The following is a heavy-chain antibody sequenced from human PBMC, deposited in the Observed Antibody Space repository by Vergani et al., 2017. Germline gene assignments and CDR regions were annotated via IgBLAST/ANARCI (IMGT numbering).Heavy chain of an antibody. Sequence: EVQVVQSGGGLVKPGGSLRLSCAASGFTFDDYAMHWVRQAPGKGLEWVSGISWNSGSIGYADSVKGRFTISRDNAKNSLYLQMNSLRAEDTALYYCAKDHYDFWSGYPNLSPFDLWGRGTLVTVSS. J-gene: IGHJ2*01. CDR1: GFTFDDYA. CDR2: ISWNSGSI. D-gene: IGHD3-3*01. V-gene: IGHV3-9*01. CDR3: AKDHYDFWSGYPNLSPFDL.